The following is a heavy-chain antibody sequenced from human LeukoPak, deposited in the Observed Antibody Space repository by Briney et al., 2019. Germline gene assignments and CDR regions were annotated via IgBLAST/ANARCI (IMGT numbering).Heavy chain of an antibody. D-gene: IGHD1-26*01. Sequence: GGSLRLSCAASGFTVSSNYMSWVRQAPGKELEWVSVIYSGGSTYYADSVKGRFTISRDNSKSTLYLQMNSLRAEDTAVYYCAKDPSGSYFPNYFDYWGQGTLVTVSS. CDR3: AKDPSGSYFPNYFDY. V-gene: IGHV3-66*01. J-gene: IGHJ4*02. CDR2: IYSGGST. CDR1: GFTVSSNY.